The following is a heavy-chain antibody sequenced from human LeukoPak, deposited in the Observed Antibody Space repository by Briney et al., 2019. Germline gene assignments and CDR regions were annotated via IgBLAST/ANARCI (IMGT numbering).Heavy chain of an antibody. V-gene: IGHV4-39*01. J-gene: IGHJ4*02. CDR1: GGSISSSSYY. CDR2: IYYSGST. CDR3: ARLDLHKNDY. Sequence: PSETLSLTCTVSGGSISSSSYYWGWIRQPPGKGLEWIGSIYYSGSTYYNPSLKSRATISVDTSKNQFSLKLSSVTAADTAVYYCARLDLHKNDYWGQGTLVTVSS.